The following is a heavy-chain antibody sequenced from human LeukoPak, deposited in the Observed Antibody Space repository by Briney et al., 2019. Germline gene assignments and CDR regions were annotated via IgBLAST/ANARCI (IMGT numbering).Heavy chain of an antibody. CDR3: ARDQGLTAPPPYGLDV. J-gene: IGHJ6*02. Sequence: SVKVSCKTSGGTFSSSAITWVRQAPGQGLEWMGRIIPVLNITTYAQKFQGSVTITADTSTSTVYMELSSLRSEETAVYYCARDQGLTAPPPYGLDVWGQGTTVIVSS. V-gene: IGHV1-69*04. CDR1: GGTFSSSA. D-gene: IGHD5-18*01. CDR2: IIPVLNIT.